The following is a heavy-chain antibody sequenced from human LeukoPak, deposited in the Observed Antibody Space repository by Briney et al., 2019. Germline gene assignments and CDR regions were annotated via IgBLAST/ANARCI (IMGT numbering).Heavy chain of an antibody. CDR2: INPNSGGT. CDR1: GYTFTGYY. Sequence: ASVKVSCKASGYTFTGYYMHWVRQAPGQGLEWMGRINPNSGGTNYAQKFQGRGTMTRDTSISTAYMELSRLRSDDTAVYYCARDPSTVTTGTIYYYYYMDVWGKGTTVTVSS. J-gene: IGHJ6*03. V-gene: IGHV1-2*06. D-gene: IGHD4-17*01. CDR3: ARDPSTVTTGTIYYYYYMDV.